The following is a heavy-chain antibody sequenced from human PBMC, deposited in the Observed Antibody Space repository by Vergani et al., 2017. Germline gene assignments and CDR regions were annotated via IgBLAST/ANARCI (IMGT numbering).Heavy chain of an antibody. V-gene: IGHV1-18*04. Sequence: QVQLVQSGAEVKKPGASVKVSCKASGYTFTGYYMHWVRQAPGQGLEWMGWISAYNGNTNYAQKLQGRVTMTTDTSTSTAYMELRSLRSDDTAVYYCARETKQQLVPALDYWGQGTLVTVSS. CDR2: ISAYNGNT. CDR3: ARETKQQLVPALDY. D-gene: IGHD6-13*01. J-gene: IGHJ4*02. CDR1: GYTFTGYY.